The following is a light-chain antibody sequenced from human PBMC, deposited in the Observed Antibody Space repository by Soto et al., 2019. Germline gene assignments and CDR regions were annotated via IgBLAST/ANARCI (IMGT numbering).Light chain of an antibody. CDR1: QRVSRN. J-gene: IGKJ5*01. Sequence: EIVITQSPSTLSVSPGERATLSCRASQRVSRNLAWYQQKPGQAPRLLIYDASTRATGIPDRFSGSGSGTDFTLTISSLQPEDFATYYCQQSYSTPITFGQGTRLEIK. V-gene: IGKV3-15*01. CDR2: DAS. CDR3: QQSYSTPIT.